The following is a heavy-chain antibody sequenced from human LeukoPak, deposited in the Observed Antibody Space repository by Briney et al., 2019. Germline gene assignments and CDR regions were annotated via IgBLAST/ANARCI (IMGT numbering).Heavy chain of an antibody. D-gene: IGHD2-2*01. V-gene: IGHV4-59*01. CDR1: GGSISSYS. J-gene: IGHJ4*02. Sequence: PSETLSLTCTVSGGSISSYSWSWIRQPPGKGLEWIGYIYYSGSTNYNPSLKSRVTISVDTSKNQFSLKLSSVTAADTAVYYCARGGGVVPAAIGETLDYWGQGTLVTVSS. CDR2: IYYSGST. CDR3: ARGGGVVPAAIGETLDY.